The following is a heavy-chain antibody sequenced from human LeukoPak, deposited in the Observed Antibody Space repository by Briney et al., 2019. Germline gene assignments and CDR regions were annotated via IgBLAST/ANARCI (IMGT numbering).Heavy chain of an antibody. J-gene: IGHJ3*02. CDR2: IYPGDSDT. V-gene: IGHV5-51*01. CDR1: GYSFTSYW. D-gene: IGHD1-7*01. CDR3: ASHGWGITGTTGAFDI. Sequence: GESLKISCKGSGYSFTSYWIGWVRQLPGKGLEWMGIIYPGDSDTRYSPSFQGQVTISADKSISTAYLQWSSPKASDTAMYYCASHGWGITGTTGAFDIWGQGTMVTVSS.